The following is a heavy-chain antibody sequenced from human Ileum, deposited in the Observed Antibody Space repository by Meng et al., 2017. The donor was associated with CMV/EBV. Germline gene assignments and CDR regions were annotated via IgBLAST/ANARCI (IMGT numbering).Heavy chain of an antibody. D-gene: IGHD6-6*01. Sequence: SDPGLVTPLTNHYSPRSTARAIAFNNHAALKLLTQSPSHCLEWLGRTYSHTKCYNDYAVPVKSRITIHPDTSKNQFSLQLNSVTPAYTAIYYCARWQLWAKDYFDSWGQGTLVTVSS. V-gene: IGHV6-1*01. CDR3: ARWQLWAKDYFDS. CDR1: RAIAFNNHAA. CDR2: TYSHTKCYN. J-gene: IGHJ4*02.